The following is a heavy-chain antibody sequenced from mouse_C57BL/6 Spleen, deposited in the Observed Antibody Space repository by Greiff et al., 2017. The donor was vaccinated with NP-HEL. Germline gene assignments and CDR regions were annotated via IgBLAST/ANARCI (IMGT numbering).Heavy chain of an antibody. CDR2: INPNYGTT. CDR1: GYSFTDYN. D-gene: IGHD2-4*01. J-gene: IGHJ3*01. Sequence: EVKLMESGPELVKPGASVKISCKASGYSFTDYNMNWVKQSNGKSLEWIGVINPNYGTTSYNQKFKGKATLTVDQSSSTAYMQLNILTSEDSAVYYCAREGLDYDYAFAYWGQGTLVTVSA. CDR3: AREGLDYDYAFAY. V-gene: IGHV1-39*01.